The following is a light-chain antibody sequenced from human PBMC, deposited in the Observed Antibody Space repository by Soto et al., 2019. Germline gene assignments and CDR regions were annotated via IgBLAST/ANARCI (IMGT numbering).Light chain of an antibody. Sequence: QSVLTQPPSASGTPGQRVTISCSGSSSNIGSSPVNWYQQLPGTAPQLLIYGNNQRPSGVPDRFSGSKSGTSASLAIGGLQSEDEADYYCAPWDDNLNGPVFGGGTKLTVL. J-gene: IGLJ3*02. CDR2: GNN. CDR1: SSNIGSSP. CDR3: APWDDNLNGPV. V-gene: IGLV1-44*01.